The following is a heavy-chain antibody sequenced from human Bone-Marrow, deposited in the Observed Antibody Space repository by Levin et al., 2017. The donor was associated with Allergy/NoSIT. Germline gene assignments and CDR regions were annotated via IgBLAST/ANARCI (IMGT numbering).Heavy chain of an antibody. J-gene: IGHJ4*02. CDR2: ISFDGSNN. V-gene: IGHV3-30-3*01. D-gene: IGHD6-19*01. CDR3: AREKGRYSSDWYQEDFDY. CDR1: GFTFSTYA. Sequence: GGSLRLSCAASGFTFSTYAMHWVRQAPGKGLEWVAFISFDGSNNYYADSVKGRFTISRDNSKNTLYLQMNSLRAEDTAVYYCAREKGRYSSDWYQEDFDYWGQGTLVTVSS.